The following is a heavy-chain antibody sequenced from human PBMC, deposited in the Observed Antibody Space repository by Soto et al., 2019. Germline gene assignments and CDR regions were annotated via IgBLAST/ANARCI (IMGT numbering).Heavy chain of an antibody. CDR3: ARGVRYSYGYGAWFDP. CDR1: GGSFSGYY. CDR2: INHSGST. Sequence: ETLSLTCAVYGGSFSGYYWSWIRQPPGKGLEWIGEINHSGSTNYNPSLKSRVTISVDTSKNQFSLKLSSVTAADTAVYYCARGVRYSYGYGAWFDPWGQGTLVTVSS. D-gene: IGHD5-18*01. J-gene: IGHJ5*02. V-gene: IGHV4-34*01.